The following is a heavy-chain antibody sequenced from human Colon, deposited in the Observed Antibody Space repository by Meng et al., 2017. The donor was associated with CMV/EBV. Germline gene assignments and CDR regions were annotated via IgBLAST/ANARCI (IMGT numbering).Heavy chain of an antibody. CDR2: TNEDGSDK. CDR3: VRDVGQQGDTSWYKWYDP. CDR1: GSSFSNSW. D-gene: IGHD2-2*02. J-gene: IGHJ5*02. Sequence: GVSLKISCAASGSSFSNSWMIWVRRAPGKGLEWVAKTNEDGSDKYYVDSVKGRFSISRDNAKNTLYLQMHSLRADDTAVYYCVRDVGQQGDTSWYKWYDPWGQGTLVTVSS. V-gene: IGHV3-7*01.